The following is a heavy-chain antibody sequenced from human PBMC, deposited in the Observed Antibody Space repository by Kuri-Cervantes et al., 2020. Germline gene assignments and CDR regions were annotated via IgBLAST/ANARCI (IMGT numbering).Heavy chain of an antibody. Sequence: GESLKISCIMSGFTFGDYAMSWFRQAPGKGLEWVGRIKSKTDGGTTDYAAPVKGRFTISRDDSKNTLYLQMNSLKTEDTAVYYCTSDVLLWFGEFGWGQGTLVTVSS. CDR3: TSDVLLWFGEFG. V-gene: IGHV3-15*01. CDR1: GFTFGDYA. J-gene: IGHJ4*02. CDR2: IKSKTDGGTT. D-gene: IGHD3-10*01.